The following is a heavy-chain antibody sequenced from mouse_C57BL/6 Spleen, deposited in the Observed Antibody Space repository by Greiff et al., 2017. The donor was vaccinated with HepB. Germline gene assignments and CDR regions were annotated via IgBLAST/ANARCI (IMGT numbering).Heavy chain of an antibody. J-gene: IGHJ2*01. CDR2: IYPGNSDT. D-gene: IGHD1-1*01. V-gene: IGHV1-5*01. CDR1: GYTFTSYW. CDR3: TRSAIYYGSSWYYFDY. Sequence: EVQLQQSGTVLARPGASVKMSCKTSGYTFTSYWMHWVKQRPGQGLEWIGAIYPGNSDTSYNQKFKGKAKLTAVTSASTAYMELSSLTNEDSAVYYCTRSAIYYGSSWYYFDYWGQGTTLTVSS.